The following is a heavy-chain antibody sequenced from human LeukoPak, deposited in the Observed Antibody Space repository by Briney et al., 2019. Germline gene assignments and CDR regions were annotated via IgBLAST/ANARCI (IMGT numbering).Heavy chain of an antibody. CDR1: GFTFSSYA. CDR2: ISYDGSNK. J-gene: IGHJ4*02. V-gene: IGHV3-30-3*01. CDR3: AKGKDIVVVVAAHDY. Sequence: GGSLRLSCAASGFTFSSYAMHWVRQAPGKGLEWVAVISYDGSNKYYADSVKGRFTISRDNSKNTLYLQMNSLRAEDTAVYYCAKGKDIVVVVAAHDYWGQGTLVTVSS. D-gene: IGHD2-15*01.